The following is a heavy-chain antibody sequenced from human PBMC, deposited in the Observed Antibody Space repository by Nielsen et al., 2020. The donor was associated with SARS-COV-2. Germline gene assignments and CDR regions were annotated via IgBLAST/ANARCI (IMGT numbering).Heavy chain of an antibody. V-gene: IGHV1-18*04. CDR2: ISPYNDNK. D-gene: IGHD6-19*01. Sequence: APVTVSCKASGYTFISCGISWVRQAPGQGLEWMGWISPYNDNKDYSEKVQGRVTMTTDTSTSTAYMELRSLTSDDAAVYYCARGLIAVAGPYYFDYWGQGTLVTVSA. CDR1: GYTFISCG. J-gene: IGHJ4*02. CDR3: ARGLIAVAGPYYFDY.